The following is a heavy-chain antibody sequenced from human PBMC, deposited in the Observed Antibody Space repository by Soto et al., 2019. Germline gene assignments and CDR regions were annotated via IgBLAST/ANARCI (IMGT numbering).Heavy chain of an antibody. CDR3: ARFRGSYGMDV. D-gene: IGHD3-10*01. Sequence: QVQLVQSGAEVKKPGSSVKVSCKASGGTFSSYTISWVRQAPGQGREWMGRIIPILGIANYAQKFQGRVTITADKSTSTAYMELSSLRSEDTAVYYCARFRGSYGMDVWGQGTTVTVSS. J-gene: IGHJ6*02. CDR2: IIPILGIA. V-gene: IGHV1-69*02. CDR1: GGTFSSYT.